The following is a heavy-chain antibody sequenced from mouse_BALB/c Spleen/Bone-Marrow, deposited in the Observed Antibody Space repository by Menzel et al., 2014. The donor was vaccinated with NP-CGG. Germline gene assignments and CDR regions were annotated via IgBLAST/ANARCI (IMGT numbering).Heavy chain of an antibody. J-gene: IGHJ1*01. D-gene: IGHD1-1*01. Sequence: EVQLVESGGGLVQPGGSRKLSCVASGFTFSSFGMHWVRQAPEKGLEWVAYISSGSSSTYYADTLQGRFTISRDNPKNTLFLQMTSLRSEDTAMYYCARGYYYGSSHYWCFDVWGAGTTVTVSS. V-gene: IGHV5-17*02. CDR2: ISSGSSST. CDR1: GFTFSSFG. CDR3: ARGYYYGSSHYWCFDV.